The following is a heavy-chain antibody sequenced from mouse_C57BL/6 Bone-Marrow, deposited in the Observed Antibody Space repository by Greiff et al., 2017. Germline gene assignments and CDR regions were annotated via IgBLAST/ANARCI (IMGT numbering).Heavy chain of an antibody. CDR2: ISNLAYSI. J-gene: IGHJ4*01. V-gene: IGHV5-15*01. Sequence: EVMLVASGGGLVQPGGSLKLSCAASGFTFSDYGMAWVRQAPRKGPEWVAFISNLAYSIYYADTVTGRFTISRENAKNTLYLEMSSLRSEDTAMYYCARRGNYYAMDYWGQGTSVTVSS. CDR1: GFTFSDYG. CDR3: ARRGNYYAMDY.